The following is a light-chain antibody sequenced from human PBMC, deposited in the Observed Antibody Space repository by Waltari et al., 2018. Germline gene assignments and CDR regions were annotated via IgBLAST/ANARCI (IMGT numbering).Light chain of an antibody. CDR1: DIGTRS. Sequence: SYVLTQPPSVSVAPGKTARIPCGGNDIGTRSVHWHQQKPGQAPVLVVFDDSDRPSGIPERFSGSNSANTATLTISRVEAGDEADYYCHVWDTKTDHVVFGGGTKLTVL. CDR2: DDS. V-gene: IGLV3-21*03. CDR3: HVWDTKTDHVV. J-gene: IGLJ2*01.